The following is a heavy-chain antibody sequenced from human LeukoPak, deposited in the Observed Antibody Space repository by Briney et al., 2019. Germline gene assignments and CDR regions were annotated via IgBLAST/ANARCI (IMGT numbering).Heavy chain of an antibody. CDR1: GGSISSSSYY. V-gene: IGHV4-39*01. Sequence: SETLSPTCTVSGGSISSSSYYWGWIRQPPGKGLEWIGSIYYSGSTYYNPSLKSRVTISVDTSKNQFSLKLSSVTAADTAVYYCARQNLYSSSWYFDYWGQGTLVTVSS. D-gene: IGHD6-13*01. CDR2: IYYSGST. J-gene: IGHJ4*02. CDR3: ARQNLYSSSWYFDY.